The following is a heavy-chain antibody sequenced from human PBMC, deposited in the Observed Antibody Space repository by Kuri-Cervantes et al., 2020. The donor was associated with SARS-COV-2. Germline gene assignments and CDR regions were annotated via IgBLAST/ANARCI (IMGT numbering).Heavy chain of an antibody. CDR3: AREMTYYYDSGYFDY. CDR1: GFTFSSYA. V-gene: IGHV3-23*01. D-gene: IGHD3-22*01. Sequence: GGSLRLFCAASGFTFSSYAMSWVRQAPGKGLEWVSAISGSGGSTYYADSVKGRFTISRDNSKNTLYLQMNSLRAEDTAVYYCAREMTYYYDSGYFDYWGQGTLVTVSS. CDR2: ISGSGGST. J-gene: IGHJ4*02.